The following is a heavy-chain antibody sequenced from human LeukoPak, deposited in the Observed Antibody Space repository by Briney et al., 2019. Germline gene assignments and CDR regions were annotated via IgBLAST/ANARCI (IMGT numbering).Heavy chain of an antibody. CDR1: GFTFSSYW. Sequence: PGGSLRLSCAASGFTFSSYWMHWVRQVPGKGLVWVSRINSDGSSTYYAGSVKGRFTISRDNAKNTLYLQMNSLRAVKTALYYCARDYGDYEWEPYGMDVWGQGTTVTVSS. CDR3: ARDYGDYEWEPYGMDV. D-gene: IGHD4-17*01. V-gene: IGHV3-74*01. J-gene: IGHJ6*02. CDR2: INSDGSST.